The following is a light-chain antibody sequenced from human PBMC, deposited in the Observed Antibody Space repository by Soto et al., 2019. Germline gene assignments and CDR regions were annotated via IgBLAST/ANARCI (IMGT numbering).Light chain of an antibody. CDR1: QSISSN. CDR2: RVS. J-gene: IGKJ1*01. CDR3: QQYDYWPRT. Sequence: EVVMTQSPATLSVSPGESATLSCRASQSISSNKLAWYQQKPGQAPRLLLFRVSNRATGIPARFSGSGSGTDFSLTISSLQSEDFEVSYCQQYDYWPRTFGQGTKVDIK. V-gene: IGKV3-15*01.